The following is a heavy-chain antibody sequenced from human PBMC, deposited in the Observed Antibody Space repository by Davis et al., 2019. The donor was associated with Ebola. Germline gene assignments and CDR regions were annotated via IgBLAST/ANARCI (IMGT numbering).Heavy chain of an antibody. CDR1: GFTFSSYG. Sequence: GESLKISCAASGFTFSSYGMHWVRQAPGKGLEWVSAISGSGGSTYYADSVKGRFTISRDNSKNTLYLQMNSLRAEDTAVYYCAKALRGMVQGVIGMWGQGTLVTVSS. V-gene: IGHV3-23*01. J-gene: IGHJ4*02. D-gene: IGHD3-10*01. CDR3: AKALRGMVQGVIGM. CDR2: ISGSGGST.